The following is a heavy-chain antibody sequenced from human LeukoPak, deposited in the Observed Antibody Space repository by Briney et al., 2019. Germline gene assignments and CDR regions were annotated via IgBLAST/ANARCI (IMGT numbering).Heavy chain of an antibody. Sequence: GSLRLSCAASGFTLSSYGMHWVRQAPGKGLEWVAVIWYDGSNKYYADSVKGRFTISRDNSKNTLYLQMNSLRAEDTAVYYCARARYSSGWYYFDYWGRGTLVTVSS. D-gene: IGHD6-19*01. V-gene: IGHV3-33*01. CDR1: GFTLSSYG. J-gene: IGHJ4*02. CDR2: IWYDGSNK. CDR3: ARARYSSGWYYFDY.